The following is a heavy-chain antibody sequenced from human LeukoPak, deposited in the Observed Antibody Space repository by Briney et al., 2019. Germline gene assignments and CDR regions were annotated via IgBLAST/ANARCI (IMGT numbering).Heavy chain of an antibody. Sequence: SETLSLTCTVSGGSISSSSYYWGWIRQPPGKGMEWIGIIYYSGSTYYNPSLKSRLTISVDTSKNQFSLKLSSVTATDTAVYYCARRGYCSSTSCYEYWFDPWGQGTLVTVSS. V-gene: IGHV4-39*01. CDR3: ARRGYCSSTSCYEYWFDP. CDR2: IYYSGST. D-gene: IGHD2-2*01. J-gene: IGHJ5*02. CDR1: GGSISSSSYY.